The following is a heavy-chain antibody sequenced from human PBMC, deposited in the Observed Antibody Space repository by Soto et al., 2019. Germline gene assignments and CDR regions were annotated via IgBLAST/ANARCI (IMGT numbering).Heavy chain of an antibody. CDR3: VRDLDGSGSYYTDY. D-gene: IGHD3-10*01. CDR2: ISVHNGNT. Sequence: ASVKVCFKASGYNFISYGITWVRQAPGQGLEWMGRISVHNGNTNYAQKLQGRVTMTTDTSTSTAYMELRSLRSDDPAVYYCVRDLDGSGSYYTDYWGPGTLVTVSS. V-gene: IGHV1-18*01. CDR1: GYNFISYG. J-gene: IGHJ4*02.